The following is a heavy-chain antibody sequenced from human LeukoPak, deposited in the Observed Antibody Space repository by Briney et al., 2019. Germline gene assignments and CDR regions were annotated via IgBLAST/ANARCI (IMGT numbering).Heavy chain of an antibody. CDR2: IRYDGSNK. D-gene: IGHD4-17*01. V-gene: IGHV3-30*02. CDR1: GLTFSSYG. Sequence: GGSLRLSCAASGLTFSSYGMHWVRQAPGKGLEWVAFIRYDGSNKYYADSVKGRFTISRDNSKNTLYLQMNSLRAEDTAVYYCAKDHVGHTGYFDYWGQGTLVTVSS. J-gene: IGHJ4*02. CDR3: AKDHVGHTGYFDY.